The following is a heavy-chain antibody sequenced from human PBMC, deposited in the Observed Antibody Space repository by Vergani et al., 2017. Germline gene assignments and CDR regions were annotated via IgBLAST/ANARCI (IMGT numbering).Heavy chain of an antibody. V-gene: IGHV4-39*01. CDR3: ARHISVVRPSSMTAFDY. CDR1: GDSISTGSYA. J-gene: IGHJ4*02. CDR2: VFYGGRT. D-gene: IGHD2-21*01. Sequence: QMQLQESGPGLVKPSETLSLSCTVSGDSISTGSYAWGWIRQPPGKTLEWIGTVFYGGRTSYNPSLKSRVTLSLDTSKKQISLHLTSVTAADTAVYYCARHISVVRPSSMTAFDYWGQGTLVTVSS.